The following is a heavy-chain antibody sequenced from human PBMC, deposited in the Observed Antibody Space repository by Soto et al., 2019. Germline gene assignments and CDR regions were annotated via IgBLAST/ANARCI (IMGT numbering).Heavy chain of an antibody. CDR2: IIPIFGTA. CDR1: GGTFSSYA. Sequence: QVQLVQSGAEVKKPGSSVKVSCKASGGTFSSYAISWVRQAPGQGLAWMGGIIPIFGTANYAQKFQGRVTITADESTSTAYMELSSLRSEDTAVYYCARDRGYSYGGEYNWFDPWGQGTLVTVSS. J-gene: IGHJ5*02. D-gene: IGHD5-18*01. V-gene: IGHV1-69*01. CDR3: ARDRGYSYGGEYNWFDP.